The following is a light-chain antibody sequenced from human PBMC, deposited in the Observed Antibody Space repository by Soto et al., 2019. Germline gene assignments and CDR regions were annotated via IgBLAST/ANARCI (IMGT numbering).Light chain of an antibody. V-gene: IGKV1-5*01. CDR2: GAS. CDR3: QHHNSYSQT. J-gene: IGKJ1*01. Sequence: DIQMTQSPPTLSASVGDRVTITCRASQSIRHYLAWYQQMPGKTPKLLIYGASTLQSGVPSRFSDSGSGTEFTLSISSLQPDDFGTYFCQHHNSYSQTFGQGTKV. CDR1: QSIRHY.